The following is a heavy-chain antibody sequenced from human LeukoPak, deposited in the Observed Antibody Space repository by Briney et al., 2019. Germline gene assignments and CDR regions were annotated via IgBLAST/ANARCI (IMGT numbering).Heavy chain of an antibody. V-gene: IGHV3-30*02. D-gene: IGHD3-10*01. CDR3: AKEGFGDLQSYYYYYMDV. Sequence: GGSLRLSCAASGFTFSSYGMHWVRQAPGKGLEWVAFIRYDGSNKYYADSVKGRFTISRDNSKNTLYLQMNSLRAEDTAVYYCAKEGFGDLQSYYYYYMDVWGKGTTVTVSS. J-gene: IGHJ6*03. CDR1: GFTFSSYG. CDR2: IRYDGSNK.